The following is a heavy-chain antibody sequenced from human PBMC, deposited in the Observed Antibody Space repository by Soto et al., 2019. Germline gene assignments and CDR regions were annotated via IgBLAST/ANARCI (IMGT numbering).Heavy chain of an antibody. V-gene: IGHV3-21*01. D-gene: IGHD2-15*01. CDR1: GFIFSSYA. Sequence: GTLRLSCAASGFIFSSYAINWVRQAPGRGLEWVSASSSNSRYIYYTDSLKGRFTISRDKAKNPLYMQMNSLTAADTAVYYCSRINSGCGPLRIYSFAYWGQGALVTVSS. J-gene: IGHJ4*02. CDR2: SSSNSRYI. CDR3: SRINSGCGPLRIYSFAY.